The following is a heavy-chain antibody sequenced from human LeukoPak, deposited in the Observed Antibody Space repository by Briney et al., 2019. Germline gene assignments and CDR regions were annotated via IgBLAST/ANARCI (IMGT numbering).Heavy chain of an antibody. CDR3: AGGGGVWGSYRYFDY. J-gene: IGHJ4*02. Sequence: SETLSLTCAVYGGSFSGYYWSWIRQPPGKGLEWIGEINHSGSTNYNPSLKSRVTISVDTSKNQFSLKLSSVTAADTAVYYCAGGGGVWGSYRYFDYWGQGTLVTVSS. CDR2: INHSGST. V-gene: IGHV4-34*01. CDR1: GGSFSGYY. D-gene: IGHD3-16*02.